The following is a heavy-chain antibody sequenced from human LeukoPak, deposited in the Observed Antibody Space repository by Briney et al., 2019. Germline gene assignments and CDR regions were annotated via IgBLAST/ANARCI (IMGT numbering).Heavy chain of an antibody. Sequence: PSETLSLTCSVSGGSVGSNYWSWVRQPPREGLEWIGYISYSGDTKYNPSLKSRLSMSVDTSKNQCSLMLTSVTAADTAVYYCARGSGWYPHWGQGTLVTVSS. CDR2: ISYSGDT. CDR3: ARGSGWYPH. D-gene: IGHD6-19*01. CDR1: GGSVGSNY. J-gene: IGHJ1*01. V-gene: IGHV4-59*02.